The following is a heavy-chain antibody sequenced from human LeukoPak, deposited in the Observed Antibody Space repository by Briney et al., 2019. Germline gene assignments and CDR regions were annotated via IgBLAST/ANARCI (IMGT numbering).Heavy chain of an antibody. CDR3: ASLVRGVIPSMEFDP. CDR2: ISGSGGST. CDR1: GFTFSSYA. J-gene: IGHJ5*02. Sequence: GRSLRLSCAASGFTFSSYAMSCVRQAPGKWLEWVSSISGSGGSTYYADSVKGRFTISRDNSKNTLYLQMNSLRAEDTAVYYCASLVRGVIPSMEFDPWGQGTLVTVSS. V-gene: IGHV3-23*01. D-gene: IGHD3-10*01.